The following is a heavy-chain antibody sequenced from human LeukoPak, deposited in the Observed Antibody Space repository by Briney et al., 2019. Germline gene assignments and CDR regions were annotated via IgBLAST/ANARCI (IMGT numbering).Heavy chain of an antibody. J-gene: IGHJ4*02. D-gene: IGHD3-10*01. V-gene: IGHV3-7*01. CDR2: LKQDGSEK. CDR3: ARDWDYYGSGSYLGY. CDR1: GFTFGAYW. Sequence: GGSLRLSCAGSGFTFGAYWMRWVRRAPGGGRGWGANLKQDGSEKYSVASVKGRFTISRDNAKNSLYLQMNSLRAEDTAVYYCARDWDYYGSGSYLGYWGQGALVTVSS.